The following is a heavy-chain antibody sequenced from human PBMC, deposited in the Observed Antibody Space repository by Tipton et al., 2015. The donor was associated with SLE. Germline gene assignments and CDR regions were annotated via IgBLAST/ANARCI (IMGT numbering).Heavy chain of an antibody. Sequence: TLSLTCTVSGGSISSSSYYWGWIRQPPGKGLEWIGSIYYSGSTYYNPSLKSRVTISVDTSKNQFSLKLSSVTAADTAVYYCAIHPGSSWYGGHGWFDPWGQGTLVTVSS. CDR2: IYYSGST. J-gene: IGHJ5*02. V-gene: IGHV4-39*07. CDR1: GGSISSSSYY. CDR3: AIHPGSSWYGGHGWFDP. D-gene: IGHD6-13*01.